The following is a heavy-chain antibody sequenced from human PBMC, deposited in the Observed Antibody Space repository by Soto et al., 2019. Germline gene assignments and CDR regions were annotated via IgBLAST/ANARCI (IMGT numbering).Heavy chain of an antibody. CDR2: IVPIYRTA. CDR1: GGTFSSYR. D-gene: IGHD6-13*01. V-gene: IGHV1-69*13. CDR3: VRDSGAKLSSS. J-gene: IGHJ4*02. Sequence: SVKVSCKASGGTFSSYRINWVRQAPGQGLEWVGGIVPIYRTADYAQKFQGRVAITADEPARTSYVELRSLKSQDTAVYYCVRDSGAKLSSSWGQGTLVTVSS.